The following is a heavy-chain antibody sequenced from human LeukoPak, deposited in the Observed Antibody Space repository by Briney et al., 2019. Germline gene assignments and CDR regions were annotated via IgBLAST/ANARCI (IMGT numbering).Heavy chain of an antibody. V-gene: IGHV1-2*02. D-gene: IGHD2-21*01. CDR2: INPNSGGT. J-gene: IGHJ3*02. Sequence: ASVKVSCKASGYTFTGYYMHWVRQAPGQGLEWMGWINPNSGGTNYAQKFQGRVTMTRDTSISTAYMELSRLRSDDTAVYYCARVAVVVIANDAFDIWGQGTMVTVSS. CDR3: ARVAVVVIANDAFDI. CDR1: GYTFTGYY.